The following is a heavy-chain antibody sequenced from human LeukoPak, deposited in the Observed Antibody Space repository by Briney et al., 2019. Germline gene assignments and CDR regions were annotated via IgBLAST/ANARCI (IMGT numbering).Heavy chain of an antibody. CDR3: ARTRKLRFLEWLASDYYYYYMDV. D-gene: IGHD3-3*01. V-gene: IGHV4-39*01. CDR2: IYYSGST. J-gene: IGHJ6*03. Sequence: SETLSLTCTVSGSSISSGDYYWSWIRQPPGTGLEWIGSIYYSGSTYYNPSLKSRVTISVDTSKNQFSLKLSSVTAADTAVYYCARTRKLRFLEWLASDYYYYYMDVWGKGTTVAVSS. CDR1: GSSISSGDYY.